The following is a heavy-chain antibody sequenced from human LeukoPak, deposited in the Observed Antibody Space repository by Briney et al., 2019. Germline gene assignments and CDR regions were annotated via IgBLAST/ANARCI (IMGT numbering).Heavy chain of an antibody. CDR2: ISYDGSNK. D-gene: IGHD1-26*01. J-gene: IGHJ3*02. CDR1: GFTFSSYG. CDR3: AKTKVGVNDAFDI. V-gene: IGHV3-30*18. Sequence: GGSLRLSCAASGFTFSSYGMHWVCQAPGKGLEWVAVISYDGSNKYYADSVKGRFTISRDNSKNTLYLQMNSLRAEDTAVYYCAKTKVGVNDAFDIWGQGTMVTVSS.